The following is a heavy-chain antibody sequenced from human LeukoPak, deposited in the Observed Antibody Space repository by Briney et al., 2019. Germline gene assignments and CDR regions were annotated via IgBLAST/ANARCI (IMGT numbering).Heavy chain of an antibody. V-gene: IGHV1-46*01. Sequence: ASVKVSRKASGYTFTSYHMHWVRQAPGQGLEWMGKINLSGGSTTYAQKFQGRVTMTRDTSTSTVYMELSSLRSEDTAVYYCARDYVDDIPMIKDYRGQGTLVTVSS. CDR3: ARDYVDDIPMIKDY. CDR2: INLSGGST. CDR1: GYTFTSYH. J-gene: IGHJ4*02. D-gene: IGHD2-8*01.